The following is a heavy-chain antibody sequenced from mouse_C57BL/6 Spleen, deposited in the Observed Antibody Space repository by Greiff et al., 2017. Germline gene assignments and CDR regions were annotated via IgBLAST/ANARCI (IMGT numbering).Heavy chain of an antibody. CDR1: GFTFSSYG. J-gene: IGHJ4*01. V-gene: IGHV5-6*01. D-gene: IGHD2-5*01. CDR2: ISSGGSYT. CDR3: ARHSSGSNSYYYAMDY. Sequence: VQLKQSGGDLVKPGGSLKLSCAASGFTFSSYGMSWVRQTPDKRLEWVATISSGGSYTYYPDSVKGRFTISRDNAKNTLYLQMSSLKSEDTAMYYCARHSSGSNSYYYAMDYWGQGTSVTVSS.